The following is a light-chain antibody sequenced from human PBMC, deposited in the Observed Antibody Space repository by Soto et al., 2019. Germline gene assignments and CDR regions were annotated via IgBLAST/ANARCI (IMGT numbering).Light chain of an antibody. CDR1: RSVSTN. CDR2: GAS. V-gene: IGKV3-15*01. CDR3: QQYDKSLPPGT. Sequence: DIILTQSPAIVSVSPGERATLSCRASRSVSTNLAWYQHKHGQAPRLLIYGASTRVTDLPARFSGSGSGTDFTVTINYLKSEDFGVYYCQQYDKSLPPGTFGGGTKVEI. J-gene: IGKJ4*01.